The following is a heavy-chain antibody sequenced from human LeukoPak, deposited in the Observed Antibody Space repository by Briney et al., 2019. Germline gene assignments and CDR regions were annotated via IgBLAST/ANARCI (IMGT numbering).Heavy chain of an antibody. V-gene: IGHV3-74*01. Sequence: GGSLRLSCAASGFTFTTSWMHWFRQAPGKGLVWVSRIESDGTSTTYADSVKGRFTISRDNAKNTLYPQMNSLRAEDTAVYYCARDQYSSTWYRGAFDVWGQGTMVSVSS. CDR1: GFTFTTSW. D-gene: IGHD6-13*01. CDR2: IESDGTST. CDR3: ARDQYSSTWYRGAFDV. J-gene: IGHJ3*01.